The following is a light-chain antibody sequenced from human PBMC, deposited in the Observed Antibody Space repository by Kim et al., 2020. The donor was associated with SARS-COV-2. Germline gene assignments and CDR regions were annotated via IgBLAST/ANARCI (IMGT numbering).Light chain of an antibody. Sequence: IVMTQSPATLSVSPGERATLSCRASQSVNSNLAWYQQKPGQAPRLLIYGASTRATGIPARFSGSGSGTEFTLTISSLQSEDFAIYYCQQYNTWPPYTFGQGTKLEIK. J-gene: IGKJ2*01. CDR2: GAS. V-gene: IGKV3-15*01. CDR1: QSVNSN. CDR3: QQYNTWPPYT.